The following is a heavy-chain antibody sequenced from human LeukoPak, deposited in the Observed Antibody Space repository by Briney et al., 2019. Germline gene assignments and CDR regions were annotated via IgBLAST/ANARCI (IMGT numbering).Heavy chain of an antibody. V-gene: IGHV3-30*18. J-gene: IGHJ4*02. CDR2: ISYDGSNK. CDR3: AKDFYPDYDILTGYPLFDY. CDR1: GFTFSNYG. Sequence: GRSLRLSCAASGFTFSNYGMHWVRQAPGKGLEWVTLISYDGSNKYYADSVKGRFTISRDNSKNTLYLQMNSLRAEDTAVYYCAKDFYPDYDILTGYPLFDYWGQGTLVTVSS. D-gene: IGHD3-9*01.